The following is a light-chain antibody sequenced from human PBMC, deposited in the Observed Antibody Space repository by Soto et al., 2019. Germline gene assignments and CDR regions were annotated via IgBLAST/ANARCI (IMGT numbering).Light chain of an antibody. V-gene: IGKV3-20*01. J-gene: IGKJ1*01. CDR3: QQYGSSPRT. Sequence: EIVITQSPATLSVSPGERAILSCRASQSISINLAWYQQKPGQAPRLLIYAASNRATGVPARFSGSGSGTDFTLTISRLEPEDFAVYYCQQYGSSPRTFGQGTKVDIK. CDR1: QSISIN. CDR2: AAS.